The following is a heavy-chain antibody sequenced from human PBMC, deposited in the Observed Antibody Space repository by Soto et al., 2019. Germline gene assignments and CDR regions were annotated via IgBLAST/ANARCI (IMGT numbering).Heavy chain of an antibody. CDR1: GFAFSSYS. CDR3: ARDRRLHDFFYYGMDV. CDR2: IGSSTSYT. Sequence: GGSLRLSCAASGFAFSSYSMNWVRQAPGKGLEWVSLIGSSTSYTYYADSVKGRFTISRDNAKNSLYLQMNSLRAEDTAVYYCARDRRLHDFFYYGMDVWGQGTTVTVSS. D-gene: IGHD6-25*01. V-gene: IGHV3-21*01. J-gene: IGHJ6*02.